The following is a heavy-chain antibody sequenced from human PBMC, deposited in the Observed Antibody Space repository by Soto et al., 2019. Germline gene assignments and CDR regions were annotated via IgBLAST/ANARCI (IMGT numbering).Heavy chain of an antibody. CDR2: ISGSGGST. D-gene: IGHD5-12*01. Sequence: GGSLRLSCAASGFTFSSYAMSWVRQAPGKGLEWVSAISGSGGSTYYADSVKGRFTISRDNSKNTLYLQMNGLRAEDTAVYYCAKSRDIVATIALEYWGQGTLVTVSS. CDR1: GFTFSSYA. V-gene: IGHV3-23*01. CDR3: AKSRDIVATIALEY. J-gene: IGHJ4*02.